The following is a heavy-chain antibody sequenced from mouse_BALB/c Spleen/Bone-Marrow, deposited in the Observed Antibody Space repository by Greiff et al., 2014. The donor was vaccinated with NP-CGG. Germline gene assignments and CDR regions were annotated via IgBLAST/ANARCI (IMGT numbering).Heavy chain of an antibody. CDR1: GFTFSRYT. J-gene: IGHJ1*01. CDR3: ARHGVRREWYFDV. Sequence: EVQLVESGGGLVQPGGSLKLSCAASGFTFSRYTMSWVRQTPEKRLEWVAYISNGGGSTYYPDTDTVKGRFTISRDNAKNTLYLQMGSLKSEDTAMYYCARHGVRREWYFDVWGAGTTVTVSS. CDR2: ISNGGGST. D-gene: IGHD2-14*01. V-gene: IGHV5-12-2*01.